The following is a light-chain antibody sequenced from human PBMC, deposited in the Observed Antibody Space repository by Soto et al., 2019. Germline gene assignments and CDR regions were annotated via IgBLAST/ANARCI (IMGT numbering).Light chain of an antibody. CDR2: KAS. J-gene: IGKJ1*01. V-gene: IGKV1-5*03. CDR1: QTISSW. CDR3: QHYNSYSEA. Sequence: DIQMTQSHSTLSGSAGDRVTITCRASQTISSWLAWYQQKPGKAPKLLIYKASTLKSGVPSRFSGSGSGKEFTLTISRLQPDDFATYYGQHYNSYSEAFGPGTKVDIK.